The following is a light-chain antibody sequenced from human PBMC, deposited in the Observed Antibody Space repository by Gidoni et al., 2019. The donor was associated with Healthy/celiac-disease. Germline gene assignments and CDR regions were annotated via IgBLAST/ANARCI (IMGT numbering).Light chain of an antibody. CDR1: QSVLYSSNNKNY. CDR3: QQYYSTLYT. J-gene: IGKJ2*01. Sequence: DIVMTQSPDSLAVSLGERATINCKSSQSVLYSSNNKNYLAWYQQKPGQPPKLLIYWASTRESGVPDRFNGSGSGTDFTLTISSLQAEDVAVYYCQQYYSTLYTFXQXTKLXIK. V-gene: IGKV4-1*01. CDR2: WAS.